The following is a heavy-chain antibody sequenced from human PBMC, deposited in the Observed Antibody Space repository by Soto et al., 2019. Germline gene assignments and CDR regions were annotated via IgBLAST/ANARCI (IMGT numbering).Heavy chain of an antibody. D-gene: IGHD3-10*01. CDR2: MNPNSGNT. J-gene: IGHJ3*02. V-gene: IGHV1-8*01. CDR3: AKRRGYDSGGKDAFDI. CDR1: GYTFTSYD. Sequence: QGQLVQSGAEVKKPGASVKVSCQASGYTFTSYDINWVRQTSGQVLEWMGWMNPNSGNTGYAQKFQDRVTMTRSTSITTAYMELSRLRSEDTAVYYCAKRRGYDSGGKDAFDIWGQGTVVTVSS.